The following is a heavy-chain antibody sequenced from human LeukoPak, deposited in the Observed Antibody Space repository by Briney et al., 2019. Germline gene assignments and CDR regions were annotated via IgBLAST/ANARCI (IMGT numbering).Heavy chain of an antibody. CDR1: GVSISSSFYY. D-gene: IGHD1-26*01. J-gene: IGHJ4*02. CDR2: IYHSGST. Sequence: TPSETLSLTCTVSGVSISSSFYYWGWIRQPPGKGLEWIGSIYHSGSTYYNPSLKSRVTISVDTSRNQFSLNLSSVTAADTAVYYCARRGGTYGFFDYWGQGTLVTVSS. CDR3: ARRGGTYGFFDY. V-gene: IGHV4-39*01.